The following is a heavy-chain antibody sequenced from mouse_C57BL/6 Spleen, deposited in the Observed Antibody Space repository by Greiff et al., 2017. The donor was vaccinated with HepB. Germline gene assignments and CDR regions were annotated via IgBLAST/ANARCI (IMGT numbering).Heavy chain of an antibody. J-gene: IGHJ1*03. CDR2: IRNKANGYTT. V-gene: IGHV7-3*01. D-gene: IGHD1-1*01. CDR1: GFTFTDYY. CDR3: ARSYGSSYHGYFDV. Sequence: EVQLVESGGGLVQPGGSLSLSCAASGFTFTDYYMSWVRQPPGKALEWLGFIRNKANGYTTEYSASVKGRFTISRDNSQSILYLHMNALRAEDSATYYCARSYGSSYHGYFDVWGTGTTVTVSS.